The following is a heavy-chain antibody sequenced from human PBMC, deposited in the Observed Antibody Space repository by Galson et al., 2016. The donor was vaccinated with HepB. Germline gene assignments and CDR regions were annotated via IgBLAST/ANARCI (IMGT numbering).Heavy chain of an antibody. CDR3: VRDISSSHFDL. Sequence: SLRLSCAASGFLFSDYGMHWVRQAPGKGLEWVAVVFYDDSRKYYADFVKGRFSISRDNSKSSLYLDMSRLRAEDTAVYYCVRDISSSHFDLWGLCTLVTVTS. J-gene: IGHJ2*01. V-gene: IGHV3-33*01. CDR1: GFLFSDYG. D-gene: IGHD2-2*01. CDR2: VFYDDSRK.